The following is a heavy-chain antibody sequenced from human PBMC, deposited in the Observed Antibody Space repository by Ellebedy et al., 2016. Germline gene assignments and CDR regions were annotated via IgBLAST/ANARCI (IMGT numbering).Heavy chain of an antibody. CDR2: IYYSGST. Sequence: SETLSLTCTVSGGSISSYYWSWIRQPPGKGLEWIGYIYYSGSTNYNPSLKSRVTISVDTSKNQFSLKLSSVTAADTAVYYCARTSMRRDGYNYGSPYYFDYWGQGTLVTVSS. V-gene: IGHV4-59*01. CDR3: ARTSMRRDGYNYGSPYYFDY. CDR1: GGSISSYY. D-gene: IGHD5-24*01. J-gene: IGHJ4*02.